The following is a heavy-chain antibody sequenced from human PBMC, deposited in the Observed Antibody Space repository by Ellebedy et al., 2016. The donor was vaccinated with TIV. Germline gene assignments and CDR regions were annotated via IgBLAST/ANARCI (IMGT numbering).Heavy chain of an antibody. CDR2: IIPIFGTA. D-gene: IGHD6-19*01. CDR3: ARDGEQWLVRDYYYGMDV. J-gene: IGHJ6*02. V-gene: IGHV1-69*13. CDR1: GGTFSSYA. Sequence: SVKVSCXASGGTFSSYAISWVRQAPGQGLEWMGGIIPIFGTANYAQKFQGRVTITADESTSTAYMELSSLRSEDTAVYYCARDGEQWLVRDYYYGMDVWGQGTTVTVSS.